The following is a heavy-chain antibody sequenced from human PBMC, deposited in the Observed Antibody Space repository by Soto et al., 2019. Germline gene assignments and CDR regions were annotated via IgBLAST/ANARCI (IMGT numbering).Heavy chain of an antibody. D-gene: IGHD6-13*01. V-gene: IGHV1-69*12. CDR1: GGTFSSYA. J-gene: IGHJ5*02. Sequence: QVQLVQSGAEVKKPGSSVKVSCKVSGGTFSSYAISWVRQAPGQGREWMGGIIPIFGTANYAQKFQGRVTITADESTSTAYMELSSLRSEDTAVYYCARELGAAAGIGGWFDPWGQGTLVTVSS. CDR3: ARELGAAAGIGGWFDP. CDR2: IIPIFGTA.